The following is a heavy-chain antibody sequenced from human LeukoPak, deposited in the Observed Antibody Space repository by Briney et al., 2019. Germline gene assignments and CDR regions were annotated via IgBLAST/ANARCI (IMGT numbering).Heavy chain of an antibody. J-gene: IGHJ4*02. CDR1: GFTFSSYA. CDR3: ARHSGSYYPLDY. Sequence: GSLRLSCAASGFTFSSYAMSWIRQPPGKGLEWIGSIYYSGSTYYNPSLKSRVTISVDTSKNQFSLKLSSVTAADTAVYNCARHSGSYYPLDYWGQGTLVTVSS. CDR2: IYYSGST. D-gene: IGHD1-26*01. V-gene: IGHV4-39*01.